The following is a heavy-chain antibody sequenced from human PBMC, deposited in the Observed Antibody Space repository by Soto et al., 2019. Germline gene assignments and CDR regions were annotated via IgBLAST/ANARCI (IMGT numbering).Heavy chain of an antibody. CDR2: IIPILGIA. CDR3: ARPITFGGVIVADY. V-gene: IGHV1-69*02. CDR1: GGTFSSYT. Sequence: QVQLVQSGAAVKKPGSSVKVSCKASGGTFSSYTISWVRQAPGQGLEWMGRIIPILGIANYAQKFQGRVTITADKSTSTAYMELSSLRSEDTAVYYCARPITFGGVIVADYWGQGTLVTVSS. J-gene: IGHJ4*02. D-gene: IGHD3-16*02.